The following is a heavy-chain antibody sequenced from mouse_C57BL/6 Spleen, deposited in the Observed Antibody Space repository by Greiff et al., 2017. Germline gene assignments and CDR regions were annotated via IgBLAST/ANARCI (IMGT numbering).Heavy chain of an antibody. CDR3: ARDDDYDGYFDG. D-gene: IGHD2-4*01. Sequence: EVQLQESGPGLVKPSQSLSLTCSVTGYSITSGSYWNWIRQFPGNKLEWMCYISYDGSNNYNPSLKNRISITRDTSKKQFFLKLNSVTTEDTATYYCARDDDYDGYFDGWGTGTTVTVSS. J-gene: IGHJ1*03. CDR1: GYSITSGSY. V-gene: IGHV3-6*01. CDR2: ISYDGSN.